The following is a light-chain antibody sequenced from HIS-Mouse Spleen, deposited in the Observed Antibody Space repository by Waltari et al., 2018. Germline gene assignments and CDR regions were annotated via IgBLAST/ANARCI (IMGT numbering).Light chain of an antibody. CDR3: CSYAGSSPYVV. V-gene: IGLV2-23*01. J-gene: IGLJ2*01. CDR1: SSDVGSYNL. Sequence: QSALTQPASVSGSPGQSITISCTGTSSDVGSYNLVSWYQQHPGKAPKLMISEGSKRRSGGSSRFSGSKSGNTASLTISGLQAEDEADYYCCSYAGSSPYVVFGGGTKLTVL. CDR2: EGS.